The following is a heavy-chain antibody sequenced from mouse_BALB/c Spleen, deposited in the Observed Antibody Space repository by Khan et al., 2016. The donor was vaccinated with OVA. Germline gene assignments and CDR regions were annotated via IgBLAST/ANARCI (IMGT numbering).Heavy chain of an antibody. V-gene: IGHV2-6-1*01. CDR1: GFSLTDYG. CDR3: ARQPYYHYYIIDY. J-gene: IGHJ4*01. CDR2: QWSDRST. Sequence: VRLQESGPGLVEPSQSLSLTCTISGFSLTDYGVHWVSQPLGKGLEWLVVQWSDRSTAYNSALKSRLSIIKDNSKSKLFLKMNSSETDDTAMYYCARQPYYHYYIIDYWGQGTSVTVSS. D-gene: IGHD2-10*01.